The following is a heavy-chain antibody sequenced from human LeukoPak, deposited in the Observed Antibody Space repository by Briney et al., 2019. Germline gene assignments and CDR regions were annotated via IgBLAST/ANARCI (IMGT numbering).Heavy chain of an antibody. CDR2: IYYSGST. V-gene: IGHV4-39*01. J-gene: IGHJ5*02. CDR1: GGSISSYY. D-gene: IGHD3-10*01. Sequence: KPSETLSLTCTVSGGSISSYYWGWIRQPPGKGLEWIGSIYYSGSTYYNPSLKSRVTISVDTSKNQFSLKLSSVTAADTAVYYCARQALWFGRTGWFDPWGQGTLVTVSS. CDR3: ARQALWFGRTGWFDP.